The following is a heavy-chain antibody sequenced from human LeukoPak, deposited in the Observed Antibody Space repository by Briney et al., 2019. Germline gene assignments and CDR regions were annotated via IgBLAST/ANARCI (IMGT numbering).Heavy chain of an antibody. CDR3: ARGYFDSRDSSNPFDN. CDR2: IHTNGNN. V-gene: IGHV4-4*09. Sequence: SETLTLTCTVSGASIGSHYWSWIRQTPGKGLEWIGCIHTNGNNNYNPPLRGRVTMSVDTSKNQFSLKMTSVTAADTAVYYCARGYFDSRDSSNPFDNWGQGTLVTVSS. J-gene: IGHJ4*02. CDR1: GASIGSHY. D-gene: IGHD3-9*01.